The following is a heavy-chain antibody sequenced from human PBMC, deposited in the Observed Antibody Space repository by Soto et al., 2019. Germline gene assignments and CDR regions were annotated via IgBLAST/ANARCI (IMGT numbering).Heavy chain of an antibody. CDR1: GYTFTSYY. J-gene: IGHJ4*02. Sequence: QVQLVQSGAEVKKPGASVKVSCKASGYTFTSYYMHWVRQAPGQGLEWMGIINPSGGSTSYAQKFQGRVNMTRETSTSKVYMELSSLRSEDTAVYYCARDGGSGDYYGSGSYGYWGQGTLVTVSS. D-gene: IGHD3-10*01. V-gene: IGHV1-46*03. CDR3: ARDGGSGDYYGSGSYGY. CDR2: INPSGGST.